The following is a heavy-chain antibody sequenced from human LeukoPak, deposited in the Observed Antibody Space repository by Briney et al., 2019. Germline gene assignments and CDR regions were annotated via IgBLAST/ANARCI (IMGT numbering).Heavy chain of an antibody. D-gene: IGHD6-13*01. J-gene: IGHJ5*02. CDR3: ARVSAAAGTSWFDP. CDR2: INHSGST. V-gene: IGHV4-34*01. CDR1: GGSFSGYY. Sequence: SETLSLTCAVYGGSFSGYYWSWIRQPPGKGLEWIGEINHSGSTNYNPSLKSRVTISVDTSKNQLSLKLSSVTAADTAVYYCARVSAAAGTSWFDPWGQGTLVTVSS.